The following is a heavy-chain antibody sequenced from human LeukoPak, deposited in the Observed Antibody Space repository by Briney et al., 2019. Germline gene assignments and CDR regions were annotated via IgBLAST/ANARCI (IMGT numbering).Heavy chain of an antibody. J-gene: IGHJ4*02. CDR3: AREILGGFSPGAY. CDR2: IHRSGSP. CDR1: LDSTTSNF. Sequence: PSETLSLTCTVSLDSTTSNFWSWVRQPPGKGLEWIGEIHRSGSPNYNPSLQSRVTISIGRSRNQIVLELSSVTAADTAVYYCAREILGGFSPGAYWGQGTLVTVSS. D-gene: IGHD3-10*01. V-gene: IGHV4-4*02.